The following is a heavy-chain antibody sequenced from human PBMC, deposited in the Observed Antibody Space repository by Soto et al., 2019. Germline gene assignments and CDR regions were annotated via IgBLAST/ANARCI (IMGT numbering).Heavy chain of an antibody. V-gene: IGHV5-10-1*01. CDR1: GYSFTTYW. CDR3: ARLGIASPGNPGP. J-gene: IGHJ5*02. Sequence: GESLNISCKGSGYSFTTYWISWVRQMPGKGLEWMGRIDPSDSYTNYSPSFQGHVTISADKSLSTAYLQWSSLKASDTAMYYCARLGIASPGNPGPWGQGTLVTVSS. CDR2: IDPSDSYT. D-gene: IGHD6-13*01.